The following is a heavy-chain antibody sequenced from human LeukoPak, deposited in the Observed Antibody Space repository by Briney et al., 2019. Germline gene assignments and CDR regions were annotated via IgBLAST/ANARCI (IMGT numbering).Heavy chain of an antibody. V-gene: IGHV1-69*06. CDR1: GGTFSSYA. D-gene: IGHD2-2*01. J-gene: IGHJ4*02. CDR3: ARISGDCSSTSCSD. CDR2: IIPIFGTA. Sequence: ASVKVSCKASGGTFSSYAISWVRQARGQGLEWMGGIIPIFGTANYAQKFQGRVTITADKSTSTAYMELSSLRSEDTAVYYCARISGDCSSTSCSDWGQGTLVTVSS.